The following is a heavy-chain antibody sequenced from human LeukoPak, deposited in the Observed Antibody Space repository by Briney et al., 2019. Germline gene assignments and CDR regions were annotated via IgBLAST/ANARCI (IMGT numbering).Heavy chain of an antibody. Sequence: GASVKVSCKASGGTFSSYAISWVRQAPGQGLEWMGGIIPIFGTANYAQKFQGRVTITADESTSTAYMELNSLRSEDTAVYYCALWDVPMIVVVRAFDIWGQGTMVTVSS. V-gene: IGHV1-69*13. CDR2: IIPIFGTA. CDR3: ALWDVPMIVVVRAFDI. CDR1: GGTFSSYA. J-gene: IGHJ3*02. D-gene: IGHD3-22*01.